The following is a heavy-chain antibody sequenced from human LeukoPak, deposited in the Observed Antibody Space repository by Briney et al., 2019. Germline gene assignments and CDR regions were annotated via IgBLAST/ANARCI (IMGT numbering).Heavy chain of an antibody. D-gene: IGHD6-19*01. CDR2: IYYSGST. J-gene: IGHJ4*02. V-gene: IGHV4-59*01. CDR1: GGSISNYY. Sequence: PSETLSLTCTVSGGSISNYYWSWIRQPPGKGLEWIGYIYYSGSTNYNPSLKSRVTISVNTSKNQFSLKLSSVTAADTAVYYCARGEAVAVLDYWGQGTLVTVSS. CDR3: ARGEAVAVLDY.